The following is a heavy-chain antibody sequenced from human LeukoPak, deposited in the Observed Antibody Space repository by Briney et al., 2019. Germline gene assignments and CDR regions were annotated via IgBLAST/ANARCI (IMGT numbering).Heavy chain of an antibody. V-gene: IGHV4-38-2*02. J-gene: IGHJ5*02. CDR1: GYSISSGYY. Sequence: SETLSLTCTVSGYSISSGYYWGWIRQPPGKGLEWIGSIYHSGSTYYNPSLKSRVTISVDTSKNQFSLKLSSVTAADTAVYYCARWYQPPRLGWFDPWGQGTLVTVSS. D-gene: IGHD2-2*01. CDR2: IYHSGST. CDR3: ARWYQPPRLGWFDP.